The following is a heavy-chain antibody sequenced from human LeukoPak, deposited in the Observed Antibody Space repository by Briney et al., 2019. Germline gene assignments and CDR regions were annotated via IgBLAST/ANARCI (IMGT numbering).Heavy chain of an antibody. J-gene: IGHJ4*02. Sequence: QTGGSLRLSCAASGFTFSSYGMHWVRQAPGKGLEWVAFIRYDGSNKYYADSVKGRFTISRDNSKNTLYLQMNSLRAEDTAVYYCAKPYYYDSSGYSAALDYWGQGTLVTVSS. D-gene: IGHD3-22*01. CDR1: GFTFSSYG. CDR3: AKPYYYDSSGYSAALDY. V-gene: IGHV3-30*02. CDR2: IRYDGSNK.